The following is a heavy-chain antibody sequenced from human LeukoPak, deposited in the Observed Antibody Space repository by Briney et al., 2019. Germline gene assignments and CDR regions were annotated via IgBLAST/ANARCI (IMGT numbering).Heavy chain of an antibody. V-gene: IGHV4-34*01. D-gene: IGHD6-19*01. CDR2: INHSGST. Sequence: SETLSLTCAVYGGSFSGYYWSWIRQPPGKGLEWIGEINHSGSTNYNPSLKSRVTISVDTSKNQFSLKLSSVTAADTAVYYCASVAGLTHFDYWGQGTLVTVSS. CDR1: GGSFSGYY. J-gene: IGHJ4*02. CDR3: ASVAGLTHFDY.